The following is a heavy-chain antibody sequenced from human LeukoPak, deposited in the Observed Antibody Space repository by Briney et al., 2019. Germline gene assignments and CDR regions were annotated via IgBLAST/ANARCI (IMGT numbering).Heavy chain of an antibody. CDR3: ARVIVGATTGFDY. Sequence: GGSLRLSCVASGFMFSNYWMTWVRQAPGKGLEWVANINGDGSEKHYVDSLKGRFTISRDNAKNSLYLQMNSLSAEDTAVYYCARVIVGATTGFDYWGQGTLVTVSS. V-gene: IGHV3-7*01. CDR2: INGDGSEK. J-gene: IGHJ4*02. CDR1: GFMFSNYW. D-gene: IGHD1-26*01.